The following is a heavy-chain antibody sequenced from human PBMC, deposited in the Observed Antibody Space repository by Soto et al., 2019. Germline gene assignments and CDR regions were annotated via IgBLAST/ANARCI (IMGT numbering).Heavy chain of an antibody. Sequence: QVQLVQSGAEVKKPGASVKVSCKASGYTFTSYGIRWVRQAPGQGLEWMGWISANSGNTNYAQKLQGRVTMTKDTYMRRGYMKTRSLSSDETSVYYSAREATLTSSSLCYCYGWMDVWGQGTTVTVSS. V-gene: IGHV1-18*04. J-gene: IGHJ6*02. D-gene: IGHD6-6*01. CDR1: GYTFTSYG. CDR2: ISANSGNT. CDR3: AREATLTSSSLCYCYGWMDV.